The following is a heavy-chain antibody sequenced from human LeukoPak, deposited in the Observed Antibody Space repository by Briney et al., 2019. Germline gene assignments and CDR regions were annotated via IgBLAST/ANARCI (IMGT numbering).Heavy chain of an antibody. Sequence: GGSLRLSCAASGFTFDDYAMHWVRQAPGKGLEWVSGISWNSGSIGYADSVKGRFTISRDNAKNSLYLQVNSLRAEDTALYYCCSADYWGQGTLVTVSS. CDR1: GFTFDDYA. V-gene: IGHV3-9*01. CDR3: CSADY. J-gene: IGHJ4*02. D-gene: IGHD3-10*02. CDR2: ISWNSGSI.